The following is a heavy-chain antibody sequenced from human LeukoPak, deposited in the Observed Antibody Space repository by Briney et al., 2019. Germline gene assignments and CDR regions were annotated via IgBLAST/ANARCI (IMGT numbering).Heavy chain of an antibody. CDR3: AKDVGSGSYSGGRYFDY. CDR1: GFTVNNKY. Sequence: PGGSLRLSCAASGFTVNNKYMTWVRQAPGKGLEWVSAISGSGGSTYYADSVKGRFTISRDNSKNTLYLQMNSLRAEDTAVYYCAKDVGSGSYSGGRYFDYWGQGTLVTVSS. J-gene: IGHJ4*02. D-gene: IGHD1-26*01. V-gene: IGHV3-23*01. CDR2: ISGSGGST.